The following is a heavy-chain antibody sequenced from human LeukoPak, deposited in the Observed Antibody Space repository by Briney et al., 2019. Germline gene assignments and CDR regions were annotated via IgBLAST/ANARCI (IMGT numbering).Heavy chain of an antibody. D-gene: IGHD2-2*02. J-gene: IGHJ6*03. CDR2: ISSSSNYI. V-gene: IGHV3-21*01. CDR1: GFTFSSYS. CDR3: ARGGGYCSGTSCYTSYYYYYYMDV. Sequence: GGSLRLSCAASGFTFSSYSMSWVRQAPGKGLEWVSSISSSSNYIFHADSVKGRFTISRDNAKNSLYLQMNSLRAEDTAVYYCARGGGYCSGTSCYTSYYYYYYMDVWGKGTTVTVSS.